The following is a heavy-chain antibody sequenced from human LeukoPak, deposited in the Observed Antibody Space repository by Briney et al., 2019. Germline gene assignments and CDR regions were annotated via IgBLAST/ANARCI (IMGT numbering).Heavy chain of an antibody. CDR1: GDSISSYY. J-gene: IGHJ4*02. D-gene: IGHD6-19*01. Sequence: SETLSLTCTVSGDSISSYYWSWIRQPPGKGLEWIGYIYYSGSTNYNPSLKSRVTISVDTSKNQFSLKLSSVTAADTAVYYCARTVAGPYYFDYWGQGTLVTVSS. CDR2: IYYSGST. CDR3: ARTVAGPYYFDY. V-gene: IGHV4-59*01.